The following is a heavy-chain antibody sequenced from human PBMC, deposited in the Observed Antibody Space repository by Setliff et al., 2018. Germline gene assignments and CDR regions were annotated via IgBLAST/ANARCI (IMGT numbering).Heavy chain of an antibody. CDR2: INPSGGYT. CDR1: GHTFTSYF. J-gene: IGHJ4*02. CDR3: ARGLIVLPGPSGDMGYFDY. D-gene: IGHD2-8*01. Sequence: GHTFTSYFTQWVRQAPGQGLEWMGMINPSGGYTIYAQKFQGRVTMTRDTSTSTVYLELSSLRSEDTAVYYCARGLIVLPGPSGDMGYFDYWGQGTLVTVSS. V-gene: IGHV1-46*01.